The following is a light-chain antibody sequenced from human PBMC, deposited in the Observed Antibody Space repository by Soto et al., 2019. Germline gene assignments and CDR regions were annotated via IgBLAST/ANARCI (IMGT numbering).Light chain of an antibody. CDR2: AAS. CDR1: QSISSY. V-gene: IGKV1-39*01. J-gene: IGKJ1*01. CDR3: QQRYSTTRT. Sequence: DIQMTQSPSSLSASVGDRVTITCRASQSISSYLNWYQQKPGKAPKLLIYAASSLQSGVPSRFSGSVSGTDFNLTISSLQTEDCATYEGQQRYSTTRTFCQVTKVDIK.